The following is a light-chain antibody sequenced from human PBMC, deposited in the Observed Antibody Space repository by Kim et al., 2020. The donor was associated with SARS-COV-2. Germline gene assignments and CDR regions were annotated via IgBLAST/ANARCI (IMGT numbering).Light chain of an antibody. CDR2: RNS. CDR1: NIGRTN. CDR3: QVWNSSTV. J-gene: IGLJ2*01. Sequence: SYELTQPLSVSVALGQTARITCGGNNIGRTNVHWYQQKPGQAPVQVIYRNSNRPSGIPERFSGSNSGNTATLTISRAQAGDEADYYCQVWNSSTVFGGGTQLTVL. V-gene: IGLV3-9*01.